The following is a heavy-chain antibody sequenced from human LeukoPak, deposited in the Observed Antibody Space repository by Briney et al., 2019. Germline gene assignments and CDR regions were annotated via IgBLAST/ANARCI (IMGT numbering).Heavy chain of an antibody. CDR1: GYTFTSYD. CDR3: ARTYDFGIGPPGDAFDN. D-gene: IGHD3-3*01. V-gene: IGHV1-8*01. J-gene: IGHJ3*02. CDR2: MNPNSGNT. Sequence: ASVKVSCKASGYTFTSYDINWVRQATGQGLEWMGWMNPNSGNTGYAQKFQGRVTMTRNTSISTAYMELSSLRSEDTAVYYCARTYDFGIGPPGDAFDNWGQGTLVTVFS.